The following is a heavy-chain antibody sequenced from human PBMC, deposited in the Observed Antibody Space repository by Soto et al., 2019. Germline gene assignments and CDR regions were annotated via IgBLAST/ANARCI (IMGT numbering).Heavy chain of an antibody. J-gene: IGHJ4*02. Sequence: QLQLQESGPGLVKPSETLSLTCTVSDGSISSRGYYWGWIRQPPGKGLEWIGSIYYSGSANFNPLLKSRVTISVDTSKNQFSLSLTSVTAADASVYYCARLRGYSYGAIDYWGQGTQVTVSS. CDR3: ARLRGYSYGAIDY. D-gene: IGHD5-18*01. V-gene: IGHV4-39*01. CDR1: DGSISSRGYY. CDR2: IYYSGSA.